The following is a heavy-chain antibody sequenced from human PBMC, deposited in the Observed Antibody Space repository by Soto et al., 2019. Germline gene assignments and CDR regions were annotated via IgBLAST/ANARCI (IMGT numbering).Heavy chain of an antibody. CDR3: SHGYEQYFES. J-gene: IGHJ4*02. V-gene: IGHV3-15*07. CDR1: GFSLTNVW. Sequence: EVQLVESGGGLVKPGGSLRLSCAVSGFSLTNVWMNWVRQAPGKGLEWVGRIKSKADGGTTEYAAPVKGRFIISRDESKNTLYLEMNSLKIEDTAVYYCSHGYEQYFESWGQGTLVTVSS. CDR2: IKSKADGGTT. D-gene: IGHD5-18*01.